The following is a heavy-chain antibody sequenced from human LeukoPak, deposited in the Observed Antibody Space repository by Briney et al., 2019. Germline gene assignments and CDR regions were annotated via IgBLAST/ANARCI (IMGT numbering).Heavy chain of an antibody. D-gene: IGHD1/OR15-1a*01. Sequence: PSETLSLTCAVYGGSFSGYYWSWVRQAPGKGLEWVSAISGSGGSTYYADSVKGRFTISRDNSKNTLYLQMNSLRAEDTAVYYCAKVGRAGTGKDWGQGTLVTVSS. CDR2: ISGSGGST. CDR1: GGSFSGYY. J-gene: IGHJ4*02. CDR3: AKVGRAGTGKD. V-gene: IGHV3-23*01.